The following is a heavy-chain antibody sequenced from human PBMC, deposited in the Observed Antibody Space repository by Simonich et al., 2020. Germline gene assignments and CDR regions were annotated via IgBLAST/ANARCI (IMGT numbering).Heavy chain of an antibody. D-gene: IGHD6-19*01. CDR2: ISSSSSYI. Sequence: EVQLVESGGGLVKPGGSLRLSCAASGFTFSSYSMNWVRQAPGKGLEWVSSISSSSSYIYYADSVKGRFTISRDNAKNSLYLQMNSLRAEDTAVYYCARWIAVAGTWAYGMDVWGQGTTVTVSS. J-gene: IGHJ6*02. CDR3: ARWIAVAGTWAYGMDV. CDR1: GFTFSSYS. V-gene: IGHV3-21*01.